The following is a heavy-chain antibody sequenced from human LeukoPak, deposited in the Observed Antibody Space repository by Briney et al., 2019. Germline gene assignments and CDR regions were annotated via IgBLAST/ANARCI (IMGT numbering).Heavy chain of an antibody. Sequence: PSETLSLTCTLSGGSISSGDYYWSWIRQPPGKGLEWIGYIDYSGSTYYNPSLKSRVTISVDTSKNQFSLKLSSVTAADTAVYYCARAGRGHYYDSSGRRITFDYWVQGTLVTVSS. V-gene: IGHV4-30-4*01. CDR1: GGSISSGDYY. CDR2: IDYSGST. D-gene: IGHD3-22*01. J-gene: IGHJ4*02. CDR3: ARAGRGHYYDSSGRRITFDY.